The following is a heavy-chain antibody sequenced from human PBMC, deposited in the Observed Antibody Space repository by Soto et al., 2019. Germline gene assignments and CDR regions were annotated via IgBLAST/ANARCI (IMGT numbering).Heavy chain of an antibody. Sequence: QVQLVQSGAEVKKPGSSVTVSCKASGGTFSSYTISWVRQAPGQGLEWRGGIITIFGTAHYAQKFQGRVTITADDSTSTAYMELSSLRSEDTAVYYCARGNHRWLQLWYFDLWGRGTLVTVSS. V-gene: IGHV1-69*12. CDR2: IITIFGTA. CDR1: GGTFSSYT. D-gene: IGHD5-12*01. CDR3: ARGNHRWLQLWYFDL. J-gene: IGHJ2*01.